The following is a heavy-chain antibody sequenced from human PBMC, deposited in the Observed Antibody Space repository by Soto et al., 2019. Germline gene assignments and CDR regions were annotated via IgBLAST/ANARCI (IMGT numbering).Heavy chain of an antibody. J-gene: IGHJ3*02. CDR1: GFTFSSFE. CDR3: TKEKSVMYSGYDAFDI. V-gene: IGHV3-48*03. D-gene: IGHD5-12*01. CDR2: INSGGTAI. Sequence: LRLSCAASGFTFSSFEMDWVRQAPGKGLEWVAHINSGGTAIYYADSVKGRFIISRDDADNSVYLQMNSLRAEDTAVYYCTKEKSVMYSGYDAFDIWGRGTMVTVSS.